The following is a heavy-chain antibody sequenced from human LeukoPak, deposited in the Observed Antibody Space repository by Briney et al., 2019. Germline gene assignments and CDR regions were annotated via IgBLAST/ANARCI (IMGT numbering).Heavy chain of an antibody. Sequence: GGSLRLSCAASGFTFSSHWMSWIRQAPGKGLEWISFISSSSSYTNYADSVKGRFTISRDNAKNSLYLHMNSLRAEDTAVYYCASRSSSGSFDYWGQGTVVTVSS. V-gene: IGHV3-11*03. CDR3: ASRSSSGSFDY. CDR2: ISSSSSYT. J-gene: IGHJ4*02. D-gene: IGHD3-22*01. CDR1: GFTFSSHW.